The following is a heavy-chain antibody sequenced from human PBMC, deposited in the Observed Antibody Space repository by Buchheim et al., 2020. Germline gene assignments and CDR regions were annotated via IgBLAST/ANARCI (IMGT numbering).Heavy chain of an antibody. CDR1: GFTFSSYG. CDR2: IWYDGSNK. CDR3: ARDVRHENVDTGYWFDP. V-gene: IGHV3-33*01. D-gene: IGHD5-18*01. Sequence: QVQLVESGGGVVQPGRSLRLSCAASGFTFSSYGMHWVRQAPGKGLEWVAVIWYDGSNKYYADSVKGRFTISRDNSKNTLYLQMNSLRAEDTAVYYCARDVRHENVDTGYWFDPWGQGTL. J-gene: IGHJ5*02.